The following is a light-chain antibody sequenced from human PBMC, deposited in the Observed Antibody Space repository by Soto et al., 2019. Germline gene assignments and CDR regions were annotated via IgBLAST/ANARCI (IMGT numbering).Light chain of an antibody. V-gene: IGKV3-11*01. CDR1: QSVSSY. Sequence: EIVLTKSSATLSLSSGERATLSCRASQSVSSYLAWYQQKPGQAPRLLIYDASNRATGIPARFSGSGSGTDFTVTISSLEPDDFAVYYCQERSNCPTPFAAGTKLDIK. CDR3: QERSNCPTP. CDR2: DAS. J-gene: IGKJ3*01.